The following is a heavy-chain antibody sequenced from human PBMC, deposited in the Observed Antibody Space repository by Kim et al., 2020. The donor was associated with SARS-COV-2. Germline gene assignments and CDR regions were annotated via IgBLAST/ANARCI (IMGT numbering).Heavy chain of an antibody. CDR1: GGTFSSYA. CDR2: IIPIFGTA. V-gene: IGHV1-69*13. CDR3: ARDSQMATIPWFDP. D-gene: IGHD5-12*01. Sequence: SVKVSCKASGGTFSSYAISWVRQAPGQGLEWMGGIIPIFGTANYAPKFQGRVTITADESTSTAYMELSSLRSEDTAVYYCARDSQMATIPWFDPWGQGTLVTVSS. J-gene: IGHJ5*02.